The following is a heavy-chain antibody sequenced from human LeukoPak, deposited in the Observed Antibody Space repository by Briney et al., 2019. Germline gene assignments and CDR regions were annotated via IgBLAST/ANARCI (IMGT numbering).Heavy chain of an antibody. Sequence: GGSLRLSCAASGFTFSRYWMSWVRQAPGKGLEWVANIKQDGSQKSYVDSVKGRFTISRDNSKNTLYLQMNSLRAEDTAVYYCAKDSYGDYPYYFDYWGQGTLVTVSS. CDR1: GFTFSRYW. CDR3: AKDSYGDYPYYFDY. J-gene: IGHJ4*02. V-gene: IGHV3-7*03. D-gene: IGHD4-17*01. CDR2: IKQDGSQK.